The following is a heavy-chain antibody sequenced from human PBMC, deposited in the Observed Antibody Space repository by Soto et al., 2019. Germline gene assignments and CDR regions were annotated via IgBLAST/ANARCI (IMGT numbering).Heavy chain of an antibody. J-gene: IGHJ5*02. D-gene: IGHD3-22*01. Sequence: SETLPLTCTVSGGSISRYYWSLIRQPPGKGLEWIGDIYYSGSTNYNPSLKSRVTISVDTSKNQFSLKLSSVTAADTDVYYCARYYYDSSSAYYYGPWDQGTL. CDR3: ARYYYDSSSAYYYGP. V-gene: IGHV4-59*01. CDR2: IYYSGST. CDR1: GGSISRYY.